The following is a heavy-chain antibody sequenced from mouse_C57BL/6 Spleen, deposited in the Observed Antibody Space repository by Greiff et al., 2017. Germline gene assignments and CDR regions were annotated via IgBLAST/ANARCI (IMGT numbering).Heavy chain of an antibody. D-gene: IGHD2-4*01. CDR2: IRNKANNHAT. V-gene: IGHV6-6*01. Sequence: EVKLEESGGGLVQPGGSMKLSCAASGFTFSDAWMDWVRQSPEKGLEWVAEIRNKANNHATYYAESVKGRFTIARDDSKSSVYLQMNSLRAEDTGIYYCTTYYDYDEGGYFDVWGTGTTVTVSS. J-gene: IGHJ1*03. CDR3: TTYYDYDEGGYFDV. CDR1: GFTFSDAW.